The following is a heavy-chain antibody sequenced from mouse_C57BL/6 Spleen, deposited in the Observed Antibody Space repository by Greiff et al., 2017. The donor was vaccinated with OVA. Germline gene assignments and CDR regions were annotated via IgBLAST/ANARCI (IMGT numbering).Heavy chain of an antibody. CDR1: GYTFTSYG. V-gene: IGHV1-81*01. J-gene: IGHJ4*01. Sequence: QVQLQQSGAELARPGASVKLSCKASGYTFTSYGISWVKQRTGQGLEWIGEIYPRSGNTYYNEKFKGKATLTADKSSSTAYMELRSLTSEDSAVYLCARWRAYDYDGGVYYAMDYWGQGTSVTVSS. D-gene: IGHD2-4*01. CDR3: ARWRAYDYDGGVYYAMDY. CDR2: IYPRSGNT.